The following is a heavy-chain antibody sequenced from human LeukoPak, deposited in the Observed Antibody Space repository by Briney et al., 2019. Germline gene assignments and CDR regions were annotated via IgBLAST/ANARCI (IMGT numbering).Heavy chain of an antibody. CDR3: ARAYDFWSGPGGY. V-gene: IGHV3-48*01. J-gene: IGHJ4*02. D-gene: IGHD3-3*01. CDR1: GFTFSSYA. CDR2: ISSNSGIK. Sequence: GGSLRLSCAASGFTFSSYAMIWVRQAPGKGLEWVSDISSNSGIKSYADSVKGRFTISRDNAKNSLYLQMNSLRAEDTAVYYCARAYDFWSGPGGYWGQGTLVTVSS.